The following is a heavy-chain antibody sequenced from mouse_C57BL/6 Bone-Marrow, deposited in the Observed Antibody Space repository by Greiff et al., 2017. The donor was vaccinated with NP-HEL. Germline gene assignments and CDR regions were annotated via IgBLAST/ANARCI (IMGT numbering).Heavy chain of an antibody. D-gene: IGHD1-3*01. CDR2: IYPRSGNT. J-gene: IGHJ3*01. CDR1: GYTFTSSG. V-gene: IGHV1-81*01. Sequence: VQLQQSGAELARPGASVKLSCKASGYTFTSSGISWVKQRTGQGLEWIGEIYPRSGNTYYNEKFKGKATLTADKSSSTAYMELRSLTSEDSAVYVCAREYNWVPFAYWGQGTLVTVSA. CDR3: AREYNWVPFAY.